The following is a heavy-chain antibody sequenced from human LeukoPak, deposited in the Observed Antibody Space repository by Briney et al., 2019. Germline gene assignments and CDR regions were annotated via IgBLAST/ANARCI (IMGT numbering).Heavy chain of an antibody. CDR3: ATAVNWNYGGAFDY. D-gene: IGHD1-7*01. CDR2: FDPEDGET. CDR1: GYTLTELS. Sequence: ASVKVSCKVAGYTLTELSMHWVRQAPGKGLEWMGGFDPEDGETIYAQKFQGRVTMTEDTSTDTAYMELSSLRSDDTAVYYCATAVNWNYGGAFDYWGQGTLATVSS. V-gene: IGHV1-24*01. J-gene: IGHJ4*02.